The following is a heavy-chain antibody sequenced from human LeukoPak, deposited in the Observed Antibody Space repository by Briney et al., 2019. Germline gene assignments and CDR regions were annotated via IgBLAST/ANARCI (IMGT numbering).Heavy chain of an antibody. J-gene: IGHJ4*02. CDR3: ARKVGYSGYDY. CDR1: GGSISSYY. CDR2: IYYSGGT. V-gene: IGHV4-59*01. Sequence: SETLSLTCTVSGGSISSYYWSWIRQPPGTGLEWIGYIYYSGGTNYNPSLKSRVTISVDASKNQFSLKLSSVTAAHTAVYYCARKVGYSGYDYWGQGTLVTVSS. D-gene: IGHD5-12*01.